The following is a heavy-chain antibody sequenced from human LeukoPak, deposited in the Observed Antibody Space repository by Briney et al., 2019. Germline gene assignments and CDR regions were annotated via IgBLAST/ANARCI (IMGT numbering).Heavy chain of an antibody. Sequence: GGSLRLSCAASGFTFSSYAMSWVRQAPGKGLEWVSAISGSGGSTYYADSVKGRFTISRDNSKNTLYLQMNSLRAEDTAVYYRATFRGGIVVVPAAIPPYFDYWGQGTLVTVSS. J-gene: IGHJ4*02. CDR1: GFTFSSYA. V-gene: IGHV3-23*01. D-gene: IGHD2-2*02. CDR3: ATFRGGIVVVPAAIPPYFDY. CDR2: ISGSGGST.